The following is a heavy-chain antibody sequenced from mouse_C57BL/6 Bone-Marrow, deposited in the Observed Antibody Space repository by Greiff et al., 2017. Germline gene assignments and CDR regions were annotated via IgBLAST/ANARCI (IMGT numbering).Heavy chain of an antibody. CDR1: GFTFSSYT. CDR3: ARQDYGSSYDWFAY. J-gene: IGHJ3*01. Sequence: EVHLVESGGGLVKPGGSLILSCAASGFTFSSYTMSWVRQTPEKRLEWVATISGGGGNTYYPDSVKGRFTISRDNAKNTLYLQMSSLRSEDTALYYCARQDYGSSYDWFAYWGQGTLVTVSA. V-gene: IGHV5-9*01. D-gene: IGHD1-1*01. CDR2: ISGGGGNT.